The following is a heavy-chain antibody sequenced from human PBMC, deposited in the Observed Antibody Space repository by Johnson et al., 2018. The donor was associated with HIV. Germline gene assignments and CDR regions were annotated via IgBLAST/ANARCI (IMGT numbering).Heavy chain of an antibody. CDR3: ARGPIITMIVVPAPGWVHI. D-gene: IGHD3-22*01. CDR1: GFTFSNYA. J-gene: IGHJ3*02. Sequence: QVQLVESGGGLVQPGGSLRLSCAASGFTFSNYAMHWVRQAPGKGLEWVAVISYDGSNEYYTDSVKGRFTISRDNSKNTLYLQMNSLRAEDTAVYYCARGPIITMIVVPAPGWVHIWGQGTMVTVSS. CDR2: ISYDGSNE. V-gene: IGHV3-30-3*01.